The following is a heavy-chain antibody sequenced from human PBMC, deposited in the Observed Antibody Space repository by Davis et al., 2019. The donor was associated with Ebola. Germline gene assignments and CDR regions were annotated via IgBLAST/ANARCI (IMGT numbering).Heavy chain of an antibody. CDR2: ISGYSGNT. CDR3: AAKASSGWSYGMDV. J-gene: IGHJ6*02. Sequence: AASVKVSCKASGGGFTTYYITWVRQAPGQGLEWMGWISGYSGNTGQAQKFQGRVILTTDTSTSTAYMELRSLRSEDTAVYYCAAKASSGWSYGMDVWGQGTTVTVSS. D-gene: IGHD6-19*01. V-gene: IGHV1-18*01. CDR1: GGGFTTYY.